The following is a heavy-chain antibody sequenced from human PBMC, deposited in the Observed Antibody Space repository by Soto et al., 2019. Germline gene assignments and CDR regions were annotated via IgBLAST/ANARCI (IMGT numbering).Heavy chain of an antibody. CDR1: GYTFNNYV. D-gene: IGHD6-13*01. CDR3: ARGSSSSDAFDI. V-gene: IGHV1-3*02. CDR2: SNAGNANT. J-gene: IGHJ3*02. Sequence: ASVKVSCKASGYTFNNYVIHWVRQAPGQRLEWMGWSNAGNANTKYSQYFQGRVTITRDTSASTAYMELSSLRSEDMAVYYCARGSSSSDAFDIWGQGTMVTVSS.